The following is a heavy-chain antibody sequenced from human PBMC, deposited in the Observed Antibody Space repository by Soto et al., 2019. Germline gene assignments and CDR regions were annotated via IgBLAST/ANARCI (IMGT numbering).Heavy chain of an antibody. V-gene: IGHV3-64*01. J-gene: IGHJ4*02. D-gene: IGHD3-22*01. CDR1: GFTFSSYA. Sequence: EVQLVESGGGLVQPGGSLRLSCAASGFTFSSYAMHWVRQAPGKGLEYVSAISSNGGSTYYANSVKGRFTISRDNSKNTLYLQMGSLRAEDMAVYYCARGRGPPYYYDSSGYQDCWGQGTLVTVSS. CDR2: ISSNGGST. CDR3: ARGRGPPYYYDSSGYQDC.